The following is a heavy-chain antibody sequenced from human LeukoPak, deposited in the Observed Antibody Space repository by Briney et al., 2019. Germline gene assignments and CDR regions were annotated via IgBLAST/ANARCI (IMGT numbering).Heavy chain of an antibody. CDR2: IRYDGVNK. J-gene: IGHJ4*02. CDR1: GITFGDYA. V-gene: IGHV3-30*02. CDR3: AKGGLQGTNYFDY. D-gene: IGHD3-10*01. Sequence: GGSLRLSCAASGITFGDYAIHWVRQAPGKGLEWLAYIRYDGVNKYYAESVKGRFVISRDNSKNTLSLQMNSLTDEDTAVYYCAKGGLQGTNYFDYWGQGTLVTVSS.